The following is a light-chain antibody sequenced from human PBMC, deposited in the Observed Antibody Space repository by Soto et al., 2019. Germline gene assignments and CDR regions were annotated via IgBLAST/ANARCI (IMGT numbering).Light chain of an antibody. CDR1: SSNIGAGYD. J-gene: IGLJ1*01. CDR3: QSYDSSLSGSYV. CDR2: GNS. V-gene: IGLV1-40*01. Sequence: QPVLTQPPSVSGAPGQRVTISCTGSSSNIGAGYDVPWYQQLPGTAPKLLIYGNSNRPSGVPDRFSGSKSGTSASLAITGLQAEDEADYYCQSYDSSLSGSYVFGTGTKVTVL.